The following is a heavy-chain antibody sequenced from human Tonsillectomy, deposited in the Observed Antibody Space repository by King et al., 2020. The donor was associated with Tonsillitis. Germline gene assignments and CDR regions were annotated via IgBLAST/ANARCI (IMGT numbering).Heavy chain of an antibody. CDR2: INSDGSST. Sequence: VQLVESGGGLVQPGGSLRLSCAASGFIFSNYWMHWVRQAPGKGLVWVSRINSDGSSTNYADSVKGRFTISRDNAKNTLYLQMNSLRVEDTAVYYCARFHGYSSSCYVSWGQGTLVTVSS. D-gene: IGHD6-13*01. V-gene: IGHV3-74*01. CDR1: GFIFSNYW. CDR3: ARFHGYSSSCYVS. J-gene: IGHJ1*01.